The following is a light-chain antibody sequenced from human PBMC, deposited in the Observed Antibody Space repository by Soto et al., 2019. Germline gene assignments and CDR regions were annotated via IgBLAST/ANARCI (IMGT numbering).Light chain of an antibody. J-gene: IGKJ5*01. CDR1: QSVSSTY. V-gene: IGKV3D-20*02. Sequence: EIVLTHSPDTVSLSPGERATLSCRASQSVSSTYLLRHQQKPGQAPRLLISDASYRATGIPARFSGSGSGTDFTLTISSLEPEDFALYNCQQRSNWPITFGQGTRLEIK. CDR2: DAS. CDR3: QQRSNWPIT.